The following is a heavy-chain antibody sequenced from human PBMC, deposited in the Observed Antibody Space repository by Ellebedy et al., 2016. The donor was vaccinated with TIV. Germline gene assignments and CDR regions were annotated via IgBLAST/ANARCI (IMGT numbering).Heavy chain of an antibody. Sequence: GGSLRLXXAASGFTVSSNYMSWVRQAPGKGLEWVSVIYSGGSTYYADSVKGRFTISRDNSKNTLYLQMNSLRAEDTAVYYCAKGYGSGSYYAPLWGQGTLVTVSS. CDR2: IYSGGST. CDR3: AKGYGSGSYYAPL. V-gene: IGHV3-53*01. D-gene: IGHD3-10*01. CDR1: GFTVSSNY. J-gene: IGHJ4*02.